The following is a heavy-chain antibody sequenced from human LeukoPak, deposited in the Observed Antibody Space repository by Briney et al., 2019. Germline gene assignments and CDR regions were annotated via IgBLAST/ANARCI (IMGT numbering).Heavy chain of an antibody. Sequence: ASVKVSCKASGYTFTGYNMHSVRQAPGQGLEWMGWINPKSGGTNYAQKFQGRVTMTRDTSISTAYMELSRLRSDDTAVYYCAMFLVVPASVDPWGQGTLVTVSS. CDR2: INPKSGGT. D-gene: IGHD2-2*01. J-gene: IGHJ5*02. CDR1: GYTFTGYN. V-gene: IGHV1-2*02. CDR3: AMFLVVPASVDP.